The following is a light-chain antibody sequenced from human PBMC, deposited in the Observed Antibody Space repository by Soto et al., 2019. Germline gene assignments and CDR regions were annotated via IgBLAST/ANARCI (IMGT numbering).Light chain of an antibody. CDR1: SSNIGAGYD. V-gene: IGLV1-40*01. CDR2: GNS. J-gene: IGLJ2*01. Sequence: QSVLTQPPSVSGAQGQRVTISCTGSSSNIGAGYDVHWYQQLPGTAPKLLIYGNSNRPSGVPDRLSGSKSGTSASLAITGLQAEDEADYCCQSYDSSLSAPVVFGGGTKLTVL. CDR3: QSYDSSLSAPVV.